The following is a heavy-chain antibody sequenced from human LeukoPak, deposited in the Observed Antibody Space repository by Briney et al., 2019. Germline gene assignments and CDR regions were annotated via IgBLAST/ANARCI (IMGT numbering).Heavy chain of an antibody. Sequence: GGSLRLSCAASGFTFSSYAMSWVRQAPAKGLEWVSASSGSGGDTYYADSVKGRFTISRDNSKNTLYLQMNSLRAEDTAVYYCAKDRGGAQWLALDYWGQGTLVTVSS. CDR3: AKDRGGAQWLALDY. CDR2: SSGSGGDT. CDR1: GFTFSSYA. J-gene: IGHJ4*02. V-gene: IGHV3-23*01. D-gene: IGHD6-19*01.